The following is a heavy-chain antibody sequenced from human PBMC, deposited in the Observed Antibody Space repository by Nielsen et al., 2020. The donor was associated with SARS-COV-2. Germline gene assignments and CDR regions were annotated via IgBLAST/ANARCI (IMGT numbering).Heavy chain of an antibody. CDR3: AREVGYYDSSEFDAFDI. Sequence: GSLRLSCTVSGGSISTYFWSWIRQPPGKGLEWIGYINNRGSANYNPSLESRVTISVDTSEDQFSLKLRSVTAADTAVYYCAREVGYYDSSEFDAFDIWGQGTEVTVSS. J-gene: IGHJ3*02. CDR2: INNRGSA. D-gene: IGHD3-22*01. CDR1: GGSISTYF. V-gene: IGHV4-59*01.